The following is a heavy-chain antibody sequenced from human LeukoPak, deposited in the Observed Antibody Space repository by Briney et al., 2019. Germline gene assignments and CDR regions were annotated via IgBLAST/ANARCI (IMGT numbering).Heavy chain of an antibody. Sequence: GGSLRLSCAASGFTFSSYAMHWVRQAPGKGLEWVAVISYAGNNQYFADSVRGRFTISRDNSNNTLYLQMHSLSAEDTAVYYCARVSYSSNWYYFDYWGQEPWSPSPQ. V-gene: IGHV3-30*01. J-gene: IGHJ4*01. D-gene: IGHD6-13*01. CDR2: ISYAGNNQ. CDR1: GFTFSSYA. CDR3: ARVSYSSNWYYFDY.